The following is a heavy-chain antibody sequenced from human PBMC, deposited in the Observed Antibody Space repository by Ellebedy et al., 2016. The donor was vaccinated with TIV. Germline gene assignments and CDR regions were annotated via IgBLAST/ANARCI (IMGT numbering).Heavy chain of an antibody. J-gene: IGHJ3*02. CDR2: ISFDGSSK. D-gene: IGHD1-26*01. V-gene: IGHV3-30*18. CDR3: MNVGASDI. Sequence: GGSLRLXXTASGLIPNIYGMHWVRQAPGKGLEWVALISFDGSSKYYADSVKGRFTISRDNSKNTLYLQMHSLRTEDTAVYYCMNVGASDIWGQGTMVTVSS. CDR1: GLIPNIYG.